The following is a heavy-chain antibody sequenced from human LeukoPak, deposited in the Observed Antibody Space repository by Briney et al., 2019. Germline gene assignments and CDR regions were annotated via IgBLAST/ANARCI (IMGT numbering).Heavy chain of an antibody. CDR1: GFTFSNYG. CDR3: ARGQYFSGWNQ. V-gene: IGHV3-23*01. Sequence: GGSLRLSCAASGFTFSNYGMSWVRQAPGKGLEWVSAISGSGSTTYYADSVKGRFTISRDNSKNTLYLHMNSLRAEDTAVYYCARGQYFSGWNQWGQGTLVTVSS. CDR2: ISGSGSTT. D-gene: IGHD6-19*01. J-gene: IGHJ4*02.